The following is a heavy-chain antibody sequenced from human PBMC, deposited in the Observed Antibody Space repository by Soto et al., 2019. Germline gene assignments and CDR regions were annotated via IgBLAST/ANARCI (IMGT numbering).Heavy chain of an antibody. V-gene: IGHV3-30-3*01. Sequence: GGSLRLSCAASGFTFSSYAMHWVRQAPGKGLEWVAVISYDGSNKYYADSVKGRFTISRDNSKNTLYLQMNSLRAEDTAVYYCAKDLGIAAAEAYYYYYGMDVWGQGTTVTVSS. CDR2: ISYDGSNK. D-gene: IGHD6-13*01. CDR1: GFTFSSYA. J-gene: IGHJ6*02. CDR3: AKDLGIAAAEAYYYYYGMDV.